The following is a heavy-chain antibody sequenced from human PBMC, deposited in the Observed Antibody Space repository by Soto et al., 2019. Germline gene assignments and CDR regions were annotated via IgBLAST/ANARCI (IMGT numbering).Heavy chain of an antibody. CDR2: IFYSGST. CDR1: SGSMSGYF. CDR3: ARLLSDYGDYDDY. Sequence: SETLSLTCTVSSGSMSGYFWSWVRQPPGKGLEWIGYIFYSGSTTYNPSLKSRVTISVDTSKNQFSLKLSSVTAADTAVYYCARLLSDYGDYDDYWGQGTLVTVSS. V-gene: IGHV4-59*12. D-gene: IGHD4-17*01. J-gene: IGHJ4*02.